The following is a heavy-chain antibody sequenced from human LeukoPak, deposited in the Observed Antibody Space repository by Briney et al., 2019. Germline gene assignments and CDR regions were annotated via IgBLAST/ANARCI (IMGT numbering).Heavy chain of an antibody. D-gene: IGHD6-13*01. CDR2: IYYSGST. J-gene: IGHJ4*02. CDR1: GGSISSSSYY. V-gene: IGHV4-39*01. Sequence: SETLSLTCTVSGGSISSSSYYWGWIRQPPGKGLEWIGSIYYSGSTYYNPSLKSRVTISVDTSKNQFSLKLSSVTAADTAVYYCAKADIAAAGPTDYWGQGTLVTVSS. CDR3: AKADIAAAGPTDY.